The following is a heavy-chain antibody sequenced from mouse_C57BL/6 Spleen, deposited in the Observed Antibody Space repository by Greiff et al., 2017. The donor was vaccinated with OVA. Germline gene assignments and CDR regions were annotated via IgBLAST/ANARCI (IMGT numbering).Heavy chain of an antibody. CDR3: ARRDDGYSRGGFAY. CDR2: INPNNGAT. Sequence: VQLKQSGPELVKPGASVKISCKASGYTFTDYNMDWVQQSHGKSLEWIGDINPNNGATIYNQKFKGKSTLTVDKSSSTAYMEIRSLTSEDTAVYYCARRDDGYSRGGFAYWGQGTLVTVSA. V-gene: IGHV1-18*01. J-gene: IGHJ3*01. CDR1: GYTFTDYN. D-gene: IGHD2-3*01.